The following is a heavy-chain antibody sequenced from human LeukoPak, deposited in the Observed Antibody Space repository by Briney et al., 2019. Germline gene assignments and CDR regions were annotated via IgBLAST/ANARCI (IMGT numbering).Heavy chain of an antibody. D-gene: IGHD2-21*02. V-gene: IGHV3-48*01. Sequence: GGSLRLSCAASGFTFSSYSMNWVRQAPGKGLEWVSYVSSSSTTIYYADSVKGRFTISRDNAKNSLYLQMNSLRAEDTAVYYCARETATFDSWGQGTLVTVSS. J-gene: IGHJ4*02. CDR1: GFTFSSYS. CDR3: ARETATFDS. CDR2: VSSSSTTI.